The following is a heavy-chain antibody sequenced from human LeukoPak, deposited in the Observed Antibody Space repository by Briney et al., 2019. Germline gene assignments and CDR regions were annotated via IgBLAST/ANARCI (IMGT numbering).Heavy chain of an antibody. Sequence: GASVKVSCKASGYTFTGYYMHWVRQAPGQGLEWMGWINPHSGDTNYAQKFQGRVTMTRDTSISTAYMELSRLRSDDTAVYYCARGALYSSSWYYRDYMDDWGKGTTVTMSS. CDR3: ARGALYSSSWYYRDYMDD. CDR2: INPHSGDT. CDR1: GYTFTGYY. D-gene: IGHD6-13*01. V-gene: IGHV1-2*02. J-gene: IGHJ6*03.